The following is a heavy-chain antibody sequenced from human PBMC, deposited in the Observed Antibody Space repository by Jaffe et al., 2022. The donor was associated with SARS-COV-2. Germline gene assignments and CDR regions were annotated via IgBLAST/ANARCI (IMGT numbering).Heavy chain of an antibody. V-gene: IGHV4-39*01. CDR1: GGSVTSGSSY. D-gene: IGHD2-15*01. CDR3: VRHACTGGSCSRTGVYYGLDV. Sequence: QLQLQESGPGLVKPSETLSLICTVSGGSVTSGSSYWGWVRRPPGKALEWIGSFLYSGTPFFTPSLKSRVAISVDTSTNQFSLKVTSVTAADTALYYCVRHACTGGSCSRTGVYYGLDVWGQGTTVTVSS. CDR2: FLYSGTP. J-gene: IGHJ6*02.